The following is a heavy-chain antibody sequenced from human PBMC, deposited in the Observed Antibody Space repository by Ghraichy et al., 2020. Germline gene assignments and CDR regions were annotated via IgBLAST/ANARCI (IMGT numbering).Heavy chain of an antibody. D-gene: IGHD2-2*01. J-gene: IGHJ6*02. CDR1: GFTVSSNY. Sequence: GGSLRLSCAASGFTVSSNYMRWVRQAPGKGLEWVSSISSSSRYILYADSVKGRFTISRDNAKNSLYLQMNSLRAEDTAVYYCARDRVDIVVVGGFYYGMDVWGQGTTVTVSS. V-gene: IGHV3-21*01. CDR2: ISSSSRYI. CDR3: ARDRVDIVVVGGFYYGMDV.